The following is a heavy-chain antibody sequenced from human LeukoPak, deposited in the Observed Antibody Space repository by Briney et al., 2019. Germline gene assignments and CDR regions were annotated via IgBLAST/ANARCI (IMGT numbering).Heavy chain of an antibody. J-gene: IGHJ4*02. CDR1: GGTFSSYA. D-gene: IGHD4-11*01. V-gene: IGHV1-18*01. CDR2: ISTSTGDT. Sequence: ASVKVSCKGSGGTFSSYAISWVRQAPGQGPEWMGWISTSTGDTKYTQKFQGRVTLTTDTSTSTAYMELSSLRSDDTAVYYCARDDNYGIFVNVDYWGQGTLVTVSS. CDR3: ARDDNYGIFVNVDY.